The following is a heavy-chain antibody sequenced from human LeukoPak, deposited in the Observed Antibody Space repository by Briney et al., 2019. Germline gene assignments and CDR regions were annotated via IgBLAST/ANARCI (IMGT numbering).Heavy chain of an antibody. J-gene: IGHJ6*03. D-gene: IGHD5-24*01. CDR1: GFTFSDYG. V-gene: IGHV3-33*06. Sequence: PGRSLRLSCAASGFTFSDYGLHWVRQAPGKGLEWVALIWHDGSNKYYADSVMGRFTIPRDNSKNTVYLQMNSLRAEDTAMYYCAKDGDAYTEFYYYYMDVWGNGTTVTVSS. CDR3: AKDGDAYTEFYYYYMDV. CDR2: IWHDGSNK.